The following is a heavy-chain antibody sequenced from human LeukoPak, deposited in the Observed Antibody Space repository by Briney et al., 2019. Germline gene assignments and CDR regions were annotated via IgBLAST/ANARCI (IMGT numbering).Heavy chain of an antibody. Sequence: GGSLRLSCAASLFSFSDYYMTWIRQAPGKGLDWLSYISGSGNTVYYANSVKGRFTISRDNSKNTLYLQMNSLRVEDTAGYYCAKSPVPYCSGGSCYGMDVWGQGTTVTVSS. J-gene: IGHJ6*02. CDR2: ISGSGNTV. CDR3: AKSPVPYCSGGSCYGMDV. CDR1: LFSFSDYY. D-gene: IGHD2-15*01. V-gene: IGHV3-11*01.